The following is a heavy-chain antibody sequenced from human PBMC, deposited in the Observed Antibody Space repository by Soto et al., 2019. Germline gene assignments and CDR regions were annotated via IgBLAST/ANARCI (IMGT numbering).Heavy chain of an antibody. CDR2: ISGSGGST. Sequence: EVQLLESGGGLVQPGGSLRLSCAASGFTFSSYAMSWVRQAPGQGLEWVSAISGSGGSTYYADSVKGRFTISRDNSKNTLYLQMNSLRAEDTAVYYCGGYCSGGSCSSFDYWGQGTLVTVSS. J-gene: IGHJ4*02. D-gene: IGHD2-15*01. CDR3: GGYCSGGSCSSFDY. V-gene: IGHV3-23*01. CDR1: GFTFSSYA.